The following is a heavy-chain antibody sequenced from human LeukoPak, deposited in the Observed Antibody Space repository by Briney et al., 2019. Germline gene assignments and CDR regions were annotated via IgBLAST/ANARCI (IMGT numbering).Heavy chain of an antibody. Sequence: GGSLRLSCAASGFTFSSYGMHWVRQAPGKGLEWVAVISYDGSNKYYADSVKGRFTISRDNSKNTLYLQMNSPRAEDTAVYYCAKTQTLYDSSGYYLGYWGQGTLVTVSS. J-gene: IGHJ4*02. CDR2: ISYDGSNK. D-gene: IGHD3-22*01. CDR3: AKTQTLYDSSGYYLGY. V-gene: IGHV3-30*18. CDR1: GFTFSSYG.